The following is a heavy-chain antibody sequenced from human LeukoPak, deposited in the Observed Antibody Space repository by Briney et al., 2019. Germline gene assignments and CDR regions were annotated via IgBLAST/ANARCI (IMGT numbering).Heavy chain of an antibody. V-gene: IGHV1-69*04. D-gene: IGHD1-1*01. CDR3: ASGRLDRQTY. CDR2: IIPILGIA. Sequence: SVKVSCKASGGTFSSYAISWVRRAPGQGLEWMGRIIPILGIANYAQKFQGRVTITADKSTSTAYMELSSLRSEDPAVYYCASGRLDRQTYWGQGTLVTVSS. J-gene: IGHJ4*02. CDR1: GGTFSSYA.